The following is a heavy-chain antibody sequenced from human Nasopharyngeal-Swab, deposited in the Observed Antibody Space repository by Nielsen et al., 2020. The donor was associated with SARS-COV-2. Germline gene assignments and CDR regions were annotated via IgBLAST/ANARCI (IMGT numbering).Heavy chain of an antibody. J-gene: IGHJ6*04. V-gene: IGHV3-11*01. D-gene: IGHD3-10*01. CDR2: ISSSGSTI. CDR3: ARASRFGGRMDV. Sequence: WIRQPPGKGLEWVSYISSSGSTIYYADSVKGRFTISRDNAKNSLYLQRNSLRAEDTAVYYCARASRFGGRMDVWGKGTTVTVSS.